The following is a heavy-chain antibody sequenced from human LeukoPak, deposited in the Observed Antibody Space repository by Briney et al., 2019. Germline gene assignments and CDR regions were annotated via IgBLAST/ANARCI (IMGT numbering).Heavy chain of an antibody. D-gene: IGHD3-10*01. CDR1: GFTFSSYA. J-gene: IGHJ4*02. CDR3: ARAPYGSGSYYNIDY. Sequence: AGGSLRLSCAASGFTFSSYAMSWVRQAPGKGLEWVSAISGSGGSTYYADSVKGRFTISRDNAKNSLYLQMNSLRAEDTAVYYCARAPYGSGSYYNIDYWGQGTLVTVSS. CDR2: ISGSGGST. V-gene: IGHV3-23*01.